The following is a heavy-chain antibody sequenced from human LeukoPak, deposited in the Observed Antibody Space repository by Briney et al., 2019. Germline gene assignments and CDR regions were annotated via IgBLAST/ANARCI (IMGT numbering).Heavy chain of an antibody. CDR2: MNPNSGNT. CDR1: GYTFTSYD. CDR3: ARGFGGDYGGYYYGMDV. Sequence: GASVKLSCKASGYTFTSYDINWVRQATGQGLEWMGWMNPNSGNTGYAQKFQGRVTMTRNTSISTAYMELSSLRSEDTAVYYCARGFGGDYGGYYYGMDVWGQGTTVTVSS. V-gene: IGHV1-8*01. J-gene: IGHJ6*02. D-gene: IGHD4-17*01.